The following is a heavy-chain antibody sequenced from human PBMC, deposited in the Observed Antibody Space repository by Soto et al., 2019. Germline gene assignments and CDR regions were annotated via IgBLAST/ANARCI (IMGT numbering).Heavy chain of an antibody. CDR1: GVSPTTRPLG. CDR3: AHRQLYNGAWNEGTFDY. Sequence: GPPLVNPPPTPPLTPPLSGVSPTTRPLGVGWVRQPPGQALEWVALIYWDDDKRYNPSLKTRVTITKDTSKNQVVLTMTNMDPVDTATYYCAHRQLYNGAWNEGTFDYWGQGALVTVSS. J-gene: IGHJ4*02. D-gene: IGHD1-1*01. V-gene: IGHV2-5*02. CDR2: IYWDDDK.